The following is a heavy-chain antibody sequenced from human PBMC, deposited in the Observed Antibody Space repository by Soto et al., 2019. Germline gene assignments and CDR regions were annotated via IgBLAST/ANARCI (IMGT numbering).Heavy chain of an antibody. CDR2: ISGSGGST. CDR1: GFTFSSYA. D-gene: IGHD2-2*01. Sequence: GGSLRLSCAASGFTFSSYAMSWVRQAPGKGLEWVSAISGSGGSTYYADSVKGRFTIPRDKSKNTLYLQMNSLRAEDTAVYYCATPSPPNPTAAIDDYYYGMDVWGQGTTVTVSS. J-gene: IGHJ6*02. V-gene: IGHV3-23*01. CDR3: ATPSPPNPTAAIDDYYYGMDV.